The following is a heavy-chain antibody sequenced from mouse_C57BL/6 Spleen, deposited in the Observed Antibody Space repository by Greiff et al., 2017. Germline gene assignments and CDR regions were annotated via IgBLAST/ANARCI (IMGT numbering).Heavy chain of an antibody. V-gene: IGHV5-17*01. Sequence: EVQVVESGGGLVKPGGSLKLSCAASGFTFSDYGMHWVRQAPEKGLEWVAYISSGSSTLYYADTVKGRFTISRDNAKNTLFLQMTRLRSEDTAMYYCAGWGKYYYGSSSFYFGYWGQGTTLTVSS. D-gene: IGHD1-1*01. CDR3: AGWGKYYYGSSSFYFGY. CDR2: ISSGSSTL. J-gene: IGHJ2*01. CDR1: GFTFSDYG.